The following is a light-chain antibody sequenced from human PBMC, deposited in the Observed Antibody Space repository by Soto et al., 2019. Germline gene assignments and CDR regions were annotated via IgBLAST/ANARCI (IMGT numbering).Light chain of an antibody. CDR2: DAS. V-gene: IGKV1-39*01. CDR3: QQGSFTLT. CDR1: QSISRY. Sequence: DIQMTQSPSSLSASVGDSVTISCRASQSISRYLNWYQQKPGKAPKLLIFDASTLESGVPSRFSGSGSGTTFTLTISSLQPEDFATYYCQQGSFTLTFGGGTKVDIK. J-gene: IGKJ4*01.